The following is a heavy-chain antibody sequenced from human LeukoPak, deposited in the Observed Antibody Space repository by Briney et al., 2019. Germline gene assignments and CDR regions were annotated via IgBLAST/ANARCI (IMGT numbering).Heavy chain of an antibody. D-gene: IGHD2-15*01. CDR2: IYPGDSDT. CDR1: GYTFSSYW. Sequence: GESLKISGKGSGYTFSSYWIGWVRQMPGKGLEWMGIIYPGDSDTRYSPSFQGQVTIAADKSISTAYLQWSSLKASDTAMYYCLVSRCYVDGDCLDLWGQGTLVTVSS. CDR3: LVSRCYVDGDCLDL. J-gene: IGHJ5*02. V-gene: IGHV5-51*01.